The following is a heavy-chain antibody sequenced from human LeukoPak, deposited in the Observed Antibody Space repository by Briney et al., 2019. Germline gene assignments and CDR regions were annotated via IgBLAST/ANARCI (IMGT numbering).Heavy chain of an antibody. Sequence: GASVKVSCKASGYTFTSYYMHWVRQAPGQGLEWMGRINPNSGGTNYAQKFQGRVTMTRDTSISTAYMELSRLRSDDTAVYYCAREDSGWHHRLFDYWGQGTLVTVSS. CDR1: GYTFTSYY. V-gene: IGHV1-2*06. CDR2: INPNSGGT. CDR3: AREDSGWHHRLFDY. D-gene: IGHD6-19*01. J-gene: IGHJ4*02.